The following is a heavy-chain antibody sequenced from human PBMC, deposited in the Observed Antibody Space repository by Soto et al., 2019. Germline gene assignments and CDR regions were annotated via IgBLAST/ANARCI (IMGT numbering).Heavy chain of an antibody. Sequence: SETLSLTCAFYCGSFIGYYWSWIRQPPGKGLEWIGEINHSGSTNYNPSLKSRVTISVDTSKNQFSLKLSSVTAADTAVYYCARGRVGATNWNWFDPWGQGTLVTVSS. J-gene: IGHJ5*02. D-gene: IGHD1-26*01. CDR3: ARGRVGATNWNWFDP. CDR2: INHSGST. CDR1: CGSFIGYY. V-gene: IGHV4-34*01.